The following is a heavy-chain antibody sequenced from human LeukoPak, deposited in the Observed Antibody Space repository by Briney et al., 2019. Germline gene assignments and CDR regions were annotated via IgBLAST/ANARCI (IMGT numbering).Heavy chain of an antibody. D-gene: IGHD3/OR15-3a*01. CDR3: AKDWTAN. Sequence: PGGSLRLSCAASGFTFSSYAMNWVRQAPGRGLEWVSSISSSGYTTHYADSVQGRFTISRDNSNNTLYLQMNSLRVEDTAVYYCAKDWTANWGQGTLVTVSS. CDR1: GFTFSSYA. J-gene: IGHJ4*02. V-gene: IGHV3-23*01. CDR2: ISSSGYTT.